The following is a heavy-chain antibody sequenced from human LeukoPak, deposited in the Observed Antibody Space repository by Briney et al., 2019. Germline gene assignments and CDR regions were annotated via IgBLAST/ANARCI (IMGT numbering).Heavy chain of an antibody. CDR2: LYPGDSDT. D-gene: IGHD3-9*01. V-gene: IGHV5-51*01. CDR3: ARGHSEILTDYYYYSGMDV. J-gene: IGHJ6*02. Sequence: GESLKISCKGSGYSFISYWIGWVRQMPGKGLEWMGILYPGDSDTRYSPSFQGQVTISADKSISTAYLQWSSLKASDTAMYYCARGHSEILTDYYYYSGMDVWGQGTTVTVSS. CDR1: GYSFISYW.